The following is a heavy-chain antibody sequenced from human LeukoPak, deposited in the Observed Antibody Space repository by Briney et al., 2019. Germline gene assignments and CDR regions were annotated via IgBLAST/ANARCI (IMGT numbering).Heavy chain of an antibody. Sequence: GGSLRLSCAASGFTVSSNYMSWVRQAPGKGLEWVSVIYSGGSTYYADSVKGRFTISRGNSKNTLYLQMNSLRAEDTAVYYCARDGGSSDFWSGYYTGNYYMDVWGKGTTVTVSS. CDR2: IYSGGST. CDR3: ARDGGSSDFWSGYYTGNYYMDV. V-gene: IGHV3-66*02. J-gene: IGHJ6*03. D-gene: IGHD3-3*01. CDR1: GFTVSSNY.